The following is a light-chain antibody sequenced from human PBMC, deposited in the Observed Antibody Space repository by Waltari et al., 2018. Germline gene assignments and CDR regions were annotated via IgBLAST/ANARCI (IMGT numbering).Light chain of an antibody. CDR3: CSYAGRSTWV. CDR2: EVY. V-gene: IGLV2-23*02. Sequence: QSALTQPASVSGSAGQSITISCTGTSSDVGASTLIPWYQQYPGNAPTLMIYEVYKRPSGVSYRVSGSKSDNPASLTISGLQAEDEADYYCCSYAGRSTWVFGGGTKLTVL. J-gene: IGLJ3*02. CDR1: SSDVGASTL.